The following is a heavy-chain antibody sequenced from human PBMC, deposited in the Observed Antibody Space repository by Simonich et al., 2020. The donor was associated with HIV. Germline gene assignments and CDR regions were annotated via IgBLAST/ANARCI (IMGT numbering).Heavy chain of an antibody. D-gene: IGHD6-13*01. CDR1: GGSFSDYY. CDR2: IKHSGSH. CDR3: ARLTAGGLGEYFQH. Sequence: QVQLQQWGAGLLKPSETLSLICAVYGGSFSDYYWSWISQPPGKGLEWIGEIKHSGSHNYNPSPKSRVTISVDTSKNQFSLKLSSVTAADTAVYYCARLTAGGLGEYFQHWGQGTLVTVSS. J-gene: IGHJ1*01. V-gene: IGHV4-34*01.